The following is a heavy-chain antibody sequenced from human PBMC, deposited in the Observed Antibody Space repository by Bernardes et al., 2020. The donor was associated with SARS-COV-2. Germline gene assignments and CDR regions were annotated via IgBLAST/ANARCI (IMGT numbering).Heavy chain of an antibody. CDR2: ISWNSGSI. V-gene: IGHV3-9*01. CDR1: GFTCDDYA. J-gene: IGHJ4*02. Sequence: GGSLRLSCAASGFTCDDYAMHGVRQAPGKGLEWVSGISWNSGSIGYADSVKGRFTISRDNAKNSLYLQMNSLRAEDTALYYCAKSHWGLWFGDYFDYWGQGTLVTVSS. D-gene: IGHD3-10*01. CDR3: AKSHWGLWFGDYFDY.